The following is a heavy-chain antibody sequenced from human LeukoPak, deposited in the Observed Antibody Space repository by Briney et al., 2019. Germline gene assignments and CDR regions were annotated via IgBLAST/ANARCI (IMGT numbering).Heavy chain of an antibody. CDR2: IKQDGSEK. CDR3: ARVSYYYGMDV. CDR1: RFTFINYA. V-gene: IGHV3-7*01. J-gene: IGHJ6*02. Sequence: PGGSLRLSCTASRFTFINYAMSWVRQAPGKGLEWVANIKQDGSEKYYVDSVKGRFTISRDNAKNSLYLQMNSLRAEDTAVYYCARVSYYYGMDVWGQGTTVTVSS.